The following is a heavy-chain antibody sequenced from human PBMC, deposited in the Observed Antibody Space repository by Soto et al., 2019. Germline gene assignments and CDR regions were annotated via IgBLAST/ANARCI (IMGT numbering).Heavy chain of an antibody. CDR2: IYRTGST. CDR3: ASRDPGTSVDY. J-gene: IGHJ4*02. Sequence: SETLSLTCAVSGGSFTSNNWWTWVRQPPGQGLEWIGEIYRTGSTNYNPSLKSRVTISLDRSENQFSLKVTSLTAADTAVYYCASRDPGTSVDYWGQGTLVTVSS. V-gene: IGHV4-4*02. D-gene: IGHD4-17*01. CDR1: GGSFTSNNW.